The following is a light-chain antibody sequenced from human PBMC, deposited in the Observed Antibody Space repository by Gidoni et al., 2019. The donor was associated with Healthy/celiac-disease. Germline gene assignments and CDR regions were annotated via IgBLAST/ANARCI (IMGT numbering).Light chain of an antibody. V-gene: IGLV3-19*01. CDR3: NSRDSSGNHHV. CDR1: SLRSYY. J-gene: IGLJ3*02. Sequence: SAVSVALGQTVRITCQGDSLRSYYASWYQQKPGQAPVLVIYGKNNRPSGIPDRFSGSSSGNTASLTITGAQAEDEADYYCNSRDSSGNHHVFGGGTKLTVL. CDR2: GKN.